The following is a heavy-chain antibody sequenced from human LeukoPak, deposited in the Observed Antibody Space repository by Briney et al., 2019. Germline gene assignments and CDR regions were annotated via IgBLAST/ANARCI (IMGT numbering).Heavy chain of an antibody. CDR1: GGSFSSYY. CDR2: IYYSGST. D-gene: IGHD6-19*01. V-gene: IGHV4-59*01. CDR3: ARVSRRSSGWYGGGWFDP. J-gene: IGHJ5*02. Sequence: PSETLSLTCTVSGGSFSSYYWSWIRQPPGKGLEWIGYIYYSGSTNYNPSLKSRVTISVDTSKNKFSLKLNSVTAADTAVYYCARVSRRSSGWYGGGWFDPWGQGTLVTVSS.